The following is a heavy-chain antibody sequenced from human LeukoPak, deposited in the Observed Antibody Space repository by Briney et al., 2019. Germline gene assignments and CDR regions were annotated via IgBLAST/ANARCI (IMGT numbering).Heavy chain of an antibody. D-gene: IGHD2-15*01. CDR1: GGSISSSGYY. Sequence: PSQTLSLTCTVSGGSISSSGYYWGWIRQPPGMGREWIGSIYYSGSTYYNPSLKSRVTISIDTSKNQFSLTLNSVTDADTPVYYCARVGENAAHDYWGQGTLVTVSS. CDR3: ARVGENAAHDY. J-gene: IGHJ4*02. V-gene: IGHV4-39*07. CDR2: IYYSGST.